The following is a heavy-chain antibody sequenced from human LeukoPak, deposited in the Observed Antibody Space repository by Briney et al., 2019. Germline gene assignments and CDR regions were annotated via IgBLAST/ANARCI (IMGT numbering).Heavy chain of an antibody. CDR3: ARGGDGYNFSFDY. J-gene: IGHJ4*02. D-gene: IGHD5-24*01. CDR1: GFTFSSYA. CDR2: ISYDGSNK. V-gene: IGHV3-30*14. Sequence: GGSLRLSCAASGFTFSSYAMHWVRQAPGKGLEWVAVISYDGSNKYYADSVKGRFTISRDNSKNTLYLQINSLTAEDTAVYHCARGGDGYNFSFDYWGQGTLVTVSS.